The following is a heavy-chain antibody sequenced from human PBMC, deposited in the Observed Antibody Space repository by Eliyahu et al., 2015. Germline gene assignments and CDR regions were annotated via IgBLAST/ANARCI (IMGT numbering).Heavy chain of an antibody. Sequence: EVQLLESGGGLVQPGGSLRLSCXASGFTFXNXPMSXVRQXPGKGLGWVSGXGGXGISTFYADSVKGRFTISRDNSKXTLYLQVNSLXAEDTAVYYCARGTTVTTGERYFDLWGRGTLVTVSS. J-gene: IGHJ2*01. V-gene: IGHV3-23*01. CDR3: ARGTTVTTGERYFDL. D-gene: IGHD4-17*01. CDR2: XGGXGIST. CDR1: GFTFXNXP.